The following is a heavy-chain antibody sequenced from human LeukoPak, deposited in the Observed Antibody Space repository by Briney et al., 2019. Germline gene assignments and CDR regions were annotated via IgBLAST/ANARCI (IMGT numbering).Heavy chain of an antibody. CDR1: GFTVSSNY. D-gene: IGHD5-24*01. CDR3: ARSQRWLFLRYFDY. J-gene: IGHJ4*02. CDR2: IYSGGST. V-gene: IGHV3-66*01. Sequence: GGSLRLSYAASGFTVSSNYMSWVRQAPGKGLEWVSVIYSGGSTYYADSVKGRFTISRDNSKNTLYLQMNSLRAEDTAVYYCARSQRWLFLRYFDYWGQGTLVTVSS.